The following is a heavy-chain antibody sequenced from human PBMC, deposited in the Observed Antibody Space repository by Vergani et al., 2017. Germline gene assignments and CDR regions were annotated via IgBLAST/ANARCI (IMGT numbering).Heavy chain of an antibody. Sequence: QVQLVQSGAEVKKPGSSVKVSCKASGGTFSSYAISWVRQAPGQELEWMGGIIPIFGTANYAQKFQGRVTITADESTSTAYMELSSLRSEDTAVYYCAKDYWGKDSSRPATAGHWGQGTLVTVSS. J-gene: IGHJ4*02. V-gene: IGHV1-69*12. D-gene: IGHD6-19*01. CDR1: GGTFSSYA. CDR2: IIPIFGTA. CDR3: AKDYWGKDSSRPATAGH.